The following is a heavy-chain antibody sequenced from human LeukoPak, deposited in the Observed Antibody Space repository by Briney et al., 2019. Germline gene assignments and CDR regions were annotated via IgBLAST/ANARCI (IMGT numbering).Heavy chain of an antibody. CDR1: GYTFTSYY. CDR3: AREYYDSSGYYPWDY. V-gene: IGHV1-46*03. Sequence: ASVKVSCKSSGYTFTSYYMHWVRQAPGQGLEWMGIINPSGGSTSYAQKFQGRVTMTRDTSTSTVYMELSSLRSEDTAVYYCAREYYDSSGYYPWDYWGQGTLVTVSS. CDR2: INPSGGST. D-gene: IGHD3-22*01. J-gene: IGHJ4*02.